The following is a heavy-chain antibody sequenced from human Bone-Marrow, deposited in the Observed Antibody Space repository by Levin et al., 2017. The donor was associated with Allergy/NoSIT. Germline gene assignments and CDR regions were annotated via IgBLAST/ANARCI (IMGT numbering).Heavy chain of an antibody. CDR2: ISYDGSNK. J-gene: IGHJ6*02. CDR3: AKDGGASTVTRDNYYYYGMDV. CDR1: GFTFSSYG. V-gene: IGHV3-30*18. Sequence: GGSLRLSCAASGFTFSSYGMHWVRQAPGKGLEWVAVISYDGSNKYYADSVKGRFTISRDNSKNTLYLQMNSLRAEDTAVYYCAKDGGASTVTRDNYYYYGMDVWGQGTTVTVSS. D-gene: IGHD4-17*01.